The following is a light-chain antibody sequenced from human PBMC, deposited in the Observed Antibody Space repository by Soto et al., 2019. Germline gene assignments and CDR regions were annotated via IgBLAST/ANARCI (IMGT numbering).Light chain of an antibody. CDR2: GAS. V-gene: IGKV3-20*01. CDR1: QNLGTLY. CDR3: QQYGSSRIT. Sequence: EIVLTQSPGTPSLSPGERGTLSCRASQNLGTLYLAWFQQKSGQAPRLLIYGASTRATGIPARFTGSGSGTEFTLTISSLEPEDFAVYYCQQYGSSRITFGQGTRLEIK. J-gene: IGKJ5*01.